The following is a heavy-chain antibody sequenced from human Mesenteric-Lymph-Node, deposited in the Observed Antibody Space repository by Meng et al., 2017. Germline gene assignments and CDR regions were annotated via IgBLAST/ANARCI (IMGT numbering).Heavy chain of an antibody. V-gene: IGHV1-18*01. CDR1: GYSFTIYA. CDR2: ISAYDGNT. J-gene: IGHJ4*02. CDR3: AIQPQIISLGDY. Sequence: QVWLVQSGAEVKKPGASVKILGKSSGYSFTIYAISWVRQAPGQGLEWMGWISAYDGNTNYAQKFQGRVTITADESTSTAYMELSSLRSEDTAVYYCAIQPQIISLGDYWGQGTLVTVSS. D-gene: IGHD1-1*01.